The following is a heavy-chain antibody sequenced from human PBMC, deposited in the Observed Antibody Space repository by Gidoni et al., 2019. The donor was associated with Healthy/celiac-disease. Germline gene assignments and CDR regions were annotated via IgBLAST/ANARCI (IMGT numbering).Heavy chain of an antibody. D-gene: IGHD2-2*01. J-gene: IGHJ5*02. V-gene: IGHV3-21*01. Sequence: EVQLVESGGGLVKPGGSLRLSCAASGFTFSSYSMNWVRQAPGKGLEWVSSISSSSSYIYYADSVKGRFTISRDNAKNSLYLQMNSLRAEDTAVYYCARDPYCSSTSCYPGWFDPWGQGTLVTVSS. CDR3: ARDPYCSSTSCYPGWFDP. CDR1: GFTFSSYS. CDR2: ISSSSSYI.